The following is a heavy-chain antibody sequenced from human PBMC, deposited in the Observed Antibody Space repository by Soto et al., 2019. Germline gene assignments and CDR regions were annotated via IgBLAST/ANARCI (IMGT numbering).Heavy chain of an antibody. CDR2: IRQDGGAQ. D-gene: IGHD3-10*01. Sequence: EVQLVESGGGLAQPGGSLSLSCVASGFTFTTYWLSWVRQAPGKGLEWVANIRQDGGAQYYVDSVKGRFTISRDNAKNSVYLQMDSLRAEDTAVYYCVRGGHGSGSYLGSYWGQGILVTVSS. J-gene: IGHJ4*02. V-gene: IGHV3-7*03. CDR3: VRGGHGSGSYLGSY. CDR1: GFTFTTYW.